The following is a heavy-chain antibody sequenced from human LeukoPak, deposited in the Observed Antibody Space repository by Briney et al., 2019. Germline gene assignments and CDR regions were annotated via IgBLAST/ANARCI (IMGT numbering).Heavy chain of an antibody. CDR2: IIPIFGTA. V-gene: IGHV1-69*05. CDR1: GGTFSSYA. D-gene: IGHD5-18*01. Sequence: SVKVSCKASGGTFSSYAISWVRQAPGQGLEWMGGIIPIFGTANYAQKFQGRVTITTDESTSTAYMELSSLRSEDTAVYYCARHISGYSYPDYWGQGTLVTVSS. CDR3: ARHISGYSYPDY. J-gene: IGHJ4*02.